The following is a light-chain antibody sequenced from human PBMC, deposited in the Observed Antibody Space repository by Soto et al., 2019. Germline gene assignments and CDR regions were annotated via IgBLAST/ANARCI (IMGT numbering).Light chain of an antibody. J-gene: IGLJ2*01. CDR2: LNSDGSH. CDR3: QTWVTGIQV. V-gene: IGLV4-69*01. Sequence: QPVLTQSPSASASLGASVKLTCTLSSGHSSYAIEWHQQRPEKGPRYLMKLNSDGSHSKGDGIPDRFSGSSSGAERYLTISSLQSEDEADYYCQTWVTGIQVFGGGTKVTVL. CDR1: SGHSSYA.